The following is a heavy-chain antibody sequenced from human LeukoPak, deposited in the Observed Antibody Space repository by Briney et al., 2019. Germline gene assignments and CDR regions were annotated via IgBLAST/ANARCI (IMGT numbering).Heavy chain of an antibody. D-gene: IGHD6-19*01. CDR1: GYSISSGYY. Sequence: PSETLSLTCAVSGYSISSGYYWGWIRQPPGKGLEWIGSIYHSGSTYYNPSLKSRVTISVDTSKNQFSLKLSSVTAADTALYYCAKEQTGYSSGWPLSYFQHWGQGTLVTVSS. CDR2: IYHSGST. CDR3: AKEQTGYSSGWPLSYFQH. V-gene: IGHV4-38-2*02. J-gene: IGHJ1*01.